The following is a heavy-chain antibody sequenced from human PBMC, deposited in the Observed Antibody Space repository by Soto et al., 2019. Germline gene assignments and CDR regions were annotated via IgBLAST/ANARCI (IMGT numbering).Heavy chain of an antibody. V-gene: IGHV4-31*02. J-gene: IGHJ4*02. Sequence: SETLSLTCSVSGASTVSHYHWTWIRQPPGKGLEWMGYIFNSGTTFYNPSLTSRLSISMDTSGNHFSLELRSVTAADTAVYYCALALGPTTGLDYWGQGTLVTVS. CDR1: GASTVSHYH. CDR3: ALALGPTTGLDY. CDR2: IFNSGTT. D-gene: IGHD1-26*01.